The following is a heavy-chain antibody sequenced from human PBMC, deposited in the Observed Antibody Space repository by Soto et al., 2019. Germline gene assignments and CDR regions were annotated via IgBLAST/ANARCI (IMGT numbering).Heavy chain of an antibody. CDR1: GGSISSCGYY. CDR3: ASTSGYYGSGRNFDY. D-gene: IGHD3-10*01. CDR2: IYYSGST. J-gene: IGHJ4*02. V-gene: IGHV4-31*03. Sequence: SETLSLTCTVSGGSISSCGYYWSWIRQHPGKGLEWIGYIYYSGSTYYNPSLKSRVTISVDTSKNQFSLKLSSVTAADTAVYYCASTSGYYGSGRNFDYWGQGTLVTVSS.